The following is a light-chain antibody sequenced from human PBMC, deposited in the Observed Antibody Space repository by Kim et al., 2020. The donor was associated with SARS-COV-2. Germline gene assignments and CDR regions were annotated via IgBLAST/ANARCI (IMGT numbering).Light chain of an antibody. CDR2: ADT. CDR1: NSNVGAGYD. V-gene: IGLV1-40*01. J-gene: IGLJ2*01. CDR3: QSYDNSLSAVV. Sequence: QRGTISCTGSNSNVGAGYDVHWYQQFRGTAPKLLIYADTNRPSGVPDRFSGSKSATSASLAITGLQVEDEADYYCQSYDNSLSAVVFGGGTQLTVL.